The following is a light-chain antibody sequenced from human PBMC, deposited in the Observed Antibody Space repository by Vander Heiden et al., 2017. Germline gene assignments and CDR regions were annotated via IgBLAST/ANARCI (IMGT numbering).Light chain of an antibody. J-gene: IGKJ1*01. CDR3: QQYESYPWT. V-gene: IGKV1-5*03. CDR2: KAS. CDR1: LSITRY. Sequence: DIHMPQSPSTLSASVGDTVTITCRASLSITRYLAWIQQKPGKAPKLLMFKASDLENGVPSRFRGRGFGTEFALTISSLQPDDFATYYCQQYESYPWTFGQGTKVEVK.